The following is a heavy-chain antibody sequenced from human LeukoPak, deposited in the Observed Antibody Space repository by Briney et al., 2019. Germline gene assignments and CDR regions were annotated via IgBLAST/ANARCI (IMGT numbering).Heavy chain of an antibody. V-gene: IGHV1-2*02. CDR3: ATLMAHLDF. D-gene: IGHD2-8*01. J-gene: IGHJ4*02. CDR2: INHNSGDT. CDR1: GYTFTDYH. Sequence: ASVKVSCKAFGYTFTDYHMHWVRQAPGQGLEWMGRINHNSGDTNYAQKFQGRVTMTRDTTISTAYIELSRLTSDDTAVFYCATLMAHLDFWGQGTLVTVSS.